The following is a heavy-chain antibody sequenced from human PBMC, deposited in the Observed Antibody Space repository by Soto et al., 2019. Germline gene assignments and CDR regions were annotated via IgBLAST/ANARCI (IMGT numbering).Heavy chain of an antibody. CDR3: ARVFGSLVAPWELAVPDAFDI. CDR1: GYTFTSYA. V-gene: IGHV1-3*01. Sequence: QVQLVQSGAEVKKPGASVKVSCKASGYTFTSYAMHWVRQAPGQRLEWMGWINAGNGNTKYSQKFQGRVTITRDTSASTAYMELSSLRSEDTDVYYCARVFGSLVAPWELAVPDAFDIWGQGTMVTVSS. CDR2: INAGNGNT. J-gene: IGHJ3*02. D-gene: IGHD1-26*01.